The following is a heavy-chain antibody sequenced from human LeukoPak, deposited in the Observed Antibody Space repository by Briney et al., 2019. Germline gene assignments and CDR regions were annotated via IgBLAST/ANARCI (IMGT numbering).Heavy chain of an antibody. CDR2: IYTSGST. V-gene: IGHV4-61*02. J-gene: IGHJ4*02. Sequence: KPSQTLSLTCTVSGGSISSGGYYWSWVRQPAGKGLEWIGRIYTSGSTNYNPSLKSRVTMSVDTSKNQFSLKLSSVTAADTAVYYCARDPGMGQLFIPGDYWGQGTLVTVSS. D-gene: IGHD5-18*01. CDR1: GGSISSGGYY. CDR3: ARDPGMGQLFIPGDY.